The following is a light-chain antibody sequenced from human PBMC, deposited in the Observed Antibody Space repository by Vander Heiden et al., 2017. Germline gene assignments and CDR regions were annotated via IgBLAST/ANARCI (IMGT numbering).Light chain of an antibody. CDR3: RQSVQTPVT. V-gene: IGKV2-28*01. CDR2: LVF. Sequence: VITRSPRSLTVTPAVLAATSRRSSQSLLNSNGYNYLDWYLQKPGQSPQLLIYLVFNRASGVLDRYRGTGSRTDFTLIIRSRMAQDVGVYYCRQSVQTPVTFGPGTQVEIK. CDR1: QSLLNSNGYNY. J-gene: IGKJ5*01.